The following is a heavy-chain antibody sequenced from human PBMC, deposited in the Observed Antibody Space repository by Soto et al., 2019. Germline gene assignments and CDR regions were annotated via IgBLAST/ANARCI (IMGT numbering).Heavy chain of an antibody. V-gene: IGHV3-73*02. Sequence: EVQLVESGGGWVEPGGSLKLSCAASGFAFSGFAMYWVRQASGTGPEWVGRVRSKGHNYATKYAAPVKGRFTISRDDSKNTAYLQMNSLQTEDTAVYYCTRDLFSYEYSVILWLDPGGQATLVTVSS. CDR3: TRDLFSYEYSVILWLDP. J-gene: IGHJ5*02. D-gene: IGHD3-22*01. CDR2: VRSKGHNYAT. CDR1: GFAFSGFA.